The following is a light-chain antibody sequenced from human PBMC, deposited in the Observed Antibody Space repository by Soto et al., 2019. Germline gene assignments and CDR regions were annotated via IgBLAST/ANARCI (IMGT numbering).Light chain of an antibody. CDR2: DAS. J-gene: IGKJ1*01. CDR1: QSVSSY. Sequence: EIVLTQSPATLSLSPGERATLSCRASQSVSSYLAWYQQNPGQAPSLLIYDASIRSTGIPARFSGSGSGTDFILTISSLEPEDFAVYYCQQRSNSGTFGQGTMVEIK. V-gene: IGKV3-11*01. CDR3: QQRSNSGT.